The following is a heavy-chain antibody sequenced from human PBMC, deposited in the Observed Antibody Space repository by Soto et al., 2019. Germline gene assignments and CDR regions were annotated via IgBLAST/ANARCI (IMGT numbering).Heavy chain of an antibody. CDR3: ARDGDVNTGFGKDY. CDR1: GFTFSSYG. J-gene: IGHJ4*02. Sequence: GGSLRLSCAASGFTFSSYGMHWVRQAPGKGLEWVAFIWHDGGNKFYAEYVKGRFTISRDKSKNTLYLQMTSLSAEDTAMYYCARDGDVNTGFGKDYWGQGTLVTVSS. CDR2: IWHDGGNK. V-gene: IGHV3-33*01. D-gene: IGHD3-16*01.